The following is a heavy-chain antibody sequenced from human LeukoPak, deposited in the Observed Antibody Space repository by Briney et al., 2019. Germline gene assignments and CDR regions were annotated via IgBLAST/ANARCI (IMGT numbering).Heavy chain of an antibody. D-gene: IGHD6-13*01. CDR2: MYKSGST. CDR3: AKALGGGAAAVGY. J-gene: IGHJ4*02. CDR1: GFTVTSHY. V-gene: IGHV3-53*05. Sequence: GGSLRLSCAASGFTVTSHYMSWVRRAPGKGLEWVSVMYKSGSTYYADSEKARFTTSRDNAKNSLYLQMNSLRAEDTALYYCAKALGGGAAAVGYWGQGTLVTVSS.